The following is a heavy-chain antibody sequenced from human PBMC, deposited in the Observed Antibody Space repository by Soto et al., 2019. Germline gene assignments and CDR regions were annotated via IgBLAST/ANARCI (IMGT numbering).Heavy chain of an antibody. D-gene: IGHD6-13*01. CDR3: ARGRYSPYSSSFDY. J-gene: IGHJ4*02. CDR2: INHSGST. V-gene: IGHV4-34*01. CDR1: GGSFSGYY. Sequence: SETLSLTCAVYGGSFSGYYWSWIRQPPGKGLEWIGEINHSGSTNYNPSLKSRVTISVDTSKNQFSLKLSSVTAADTAVYYCARGRYSPYSSSFDYWGQGTLVTVSS.